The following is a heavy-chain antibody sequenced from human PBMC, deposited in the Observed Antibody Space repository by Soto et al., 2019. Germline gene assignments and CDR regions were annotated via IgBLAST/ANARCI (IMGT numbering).Heavy chain of an antibody. V-gene: IGHV1-69*18. D-gene: IGHD6-13*01. CDR1: GGTFNSYS. Sequence: QVQLVQSGAEVKTPGSSVKVSCEASGGTFNSYSINWVRQAPEQGLEWMGRIIPMFGTTDYAQRFQGRVTFTADESTNTASMEVTNLTSEDTAVYYCARAAVLTFTRFYDVDVWGQGTTVTVSS. J-gene: IGHJ6*02. CDR3: ARAAVLTFTRFYDVDV. CDR2: IIPMFGTT.